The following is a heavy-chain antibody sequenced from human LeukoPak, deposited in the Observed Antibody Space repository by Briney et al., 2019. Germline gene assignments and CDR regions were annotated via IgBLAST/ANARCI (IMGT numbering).Heavy chain of an antibody. V-gene: IGHV1-69*01. CDR3: ARGPTAIHLDGWFDP. Sequence: SVKVSCKASGGTFSSYAISWVRQAPGQGLEWMGGIIPIFGTANYAQKFQGRVTITADESTSTAYMELSSLRSEDTAVYYCARGPTAIHLDGWFDPWGQGTLVTVSS. CDR2: IIPIFGTA. CDR1: GGTFSSYA. D-gene: IGHD2-21*02. J-gene: IGHJ5*02.